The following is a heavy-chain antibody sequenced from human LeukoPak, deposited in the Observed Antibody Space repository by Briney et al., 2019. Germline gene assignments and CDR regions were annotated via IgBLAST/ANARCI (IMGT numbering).Heavy chain of an antibody. CDR1: GFTFNDYT. Sequence: PGGSLRLSCAASGFTFNDYTMHWVRQRPGKGLEWVALISGDGGATYYSDSVKGRFTISRDNSKNSLYLQMNSLRSEDTTLYFCVRAGEYPHAVSYYMDVWGKGTTVTVSS. J-gene: IGHJ6*03. CDR3: VRAGEYPHAVSYYMDV. V-gene: IGHV3-43*01. CDR2: ISGDGGAT. D-gene: IGHD3-16*01.